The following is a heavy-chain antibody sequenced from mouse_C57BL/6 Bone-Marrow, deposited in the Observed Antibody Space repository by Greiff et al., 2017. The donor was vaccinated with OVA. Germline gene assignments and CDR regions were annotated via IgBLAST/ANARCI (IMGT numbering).Heavy chain of an antibody. CDR3: ARCYGSTDYYAMDY. V-gene: IGHV5-4*03. J-gene: IGHJ4*01. Sequence: EVKLVESGGGLVKPGGSLKLSCAASGFTFSSYAMSWVRQTPEKRLEWVATISDGGSYTYYPDNVKGRFTISRDNAKNNLYLQMSHLKSEDTAMYYCARCYGSTDYYAMDYWGQGTSVTVSS. CDR1: GFTFSSYA. CDR2: ISDGGSYT. D-gene: IGHD1-1*01.